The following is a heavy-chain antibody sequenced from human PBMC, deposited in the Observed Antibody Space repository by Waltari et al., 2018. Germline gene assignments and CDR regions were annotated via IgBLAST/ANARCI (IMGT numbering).Heavy chain of an antibody. D-gene: IGHD1-26*01. J-gene: IGHJ4*02. Sequence: QVQLVESGGGVVQPGRSLRLSCAASGFTFSSYGMHWVRQAPGKGLEWVAVISYDGSNKYYADSVKGRFTISRANSKNTLYLQMNSLRAEDTAVYYCAKEYSGSYYDYWGQGTLVTVSS. CDR1: GFTFSSYG. V-gene: IGHV3-30*18. CDR3: AKEYSGSYYDY. CDR2: ISYDGSNK.